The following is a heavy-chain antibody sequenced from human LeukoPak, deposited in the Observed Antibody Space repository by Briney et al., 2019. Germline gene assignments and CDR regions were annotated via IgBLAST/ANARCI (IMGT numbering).Heavy chain of an antibody. CDR1: VGSLINCSSY. J-gene: IGHJ4*02. V-gene: IGHV4-39*01. Sequence: SGTLSLTCTVSVGSLINCSSYWGWLRHPPGKGRVWLGCIYDGGSTYYNPSLKSRVTISVVTSTNQFSLKLSSVTAADTAVYYCARSPWESSSWYRPTRNDYWGQGNLVTVSS. CDR2: IYDGGST. CDR3: ARSPWESSSWYRPTRNDY. D-gene: IGHD6-13*01.